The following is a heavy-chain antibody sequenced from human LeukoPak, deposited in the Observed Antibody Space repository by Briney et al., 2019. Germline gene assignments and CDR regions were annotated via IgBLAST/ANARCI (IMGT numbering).Heavy chain of an antibody. J-gene: IGHJ4*02. CDR2: INPNSGGT. V-gene: IGHV1-2*02. Sequence: ASVKVSCKASGYTFTGYYMHWVRQAPGQGLEWMGWINPNSGGTNYAQKFQGRVTMTRDTSISTAYMELSRLRSDDTAVYYCAGEGGGYDLLFDYWGQGTLVTVSS. CDR1: GYTFTGYY. D-gene: IGHD5-12*01. CDR3: AGEGGGYDLLFDY.